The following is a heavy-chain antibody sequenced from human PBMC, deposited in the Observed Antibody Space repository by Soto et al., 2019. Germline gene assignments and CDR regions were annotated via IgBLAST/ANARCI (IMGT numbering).Heavy chain of an antibody. CDR3: AKSPYYYDSSGYVLDY. D-gene: IGHD3-22*01. V-gene: IGHV3-23*01. CDR1: GFTFSSYA. Sequence: EVQLLESGGGLVQPGGSLRLSCAASGFTFSSYAMSWVRQAPGKGLEWVSAISGSGGSTYYADSVKGRFTISRDNSKNTLYLQMNSLRAEDTAVYYCAKSPYYYDSSGYVLDYWGQGTLVTVSS. CDR2: ISGSGGST. J-gene: IGHJ4*02.